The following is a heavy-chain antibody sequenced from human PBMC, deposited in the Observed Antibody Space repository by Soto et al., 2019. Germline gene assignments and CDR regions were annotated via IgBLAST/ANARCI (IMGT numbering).Heavy chain of an antibody. Sequence: GASVKVSCKASGYTFTSYYMHWVRQAPGQGLEWMGIINPSGGSTSYAQKFQGRVTMTRDTSTSTVYMELSSLRSEDTAVYYCAREKFRAAAGDYDAFDIWGQGKMVTVSS. CDR1: GYTFTSYY. CDR3: AREKFRAAAGDYDAFDI. J-gene: IGHJ3*02. D-gene: IGHD6-13*01. CDR2: INPSGGST. V-gene: IGHV1-46*03.